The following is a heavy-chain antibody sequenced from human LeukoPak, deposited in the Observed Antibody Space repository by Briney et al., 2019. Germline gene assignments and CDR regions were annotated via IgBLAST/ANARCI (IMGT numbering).Heavy chain of an antibody. D-gene: IGHD2-2*02. J-gene: IGHJ6*02. CDR2: INHSGST. Sequence: SETLSLTCAVYDESFSGYYWSWIRQPPGKGLEWIGEINHSGSTNYNPSLKSRVTISVDTSKNQFSLELSSVTAADTAVYYCARDIPYMDVWGQGTTVTVSS. CDR1: DESFSGYY. CDR3: ARDIPYMDV. V-gene: IGHV4-34*01.